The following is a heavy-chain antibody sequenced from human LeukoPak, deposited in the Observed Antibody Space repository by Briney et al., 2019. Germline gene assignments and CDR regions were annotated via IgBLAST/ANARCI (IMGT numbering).Heavy chain of an antibody. CDR1: GFTFSSYA. CDR2: ISSSASST. J-gene: IGHJ4*02. Sequence: GGSLRLSCAASGFTFSSYAMHWVRQAPGKGLEYLSAISSSASSTYYASSEKGRFTISRDNSKNTLYLLMGSLRAEDMAVYYCARDSGNALYYFDYWGPGTLVTVSS. D-gene: IGHD2-8*01. CDR3: ARDSGNALYYFDY. V-gene: IGHV3-64*01.